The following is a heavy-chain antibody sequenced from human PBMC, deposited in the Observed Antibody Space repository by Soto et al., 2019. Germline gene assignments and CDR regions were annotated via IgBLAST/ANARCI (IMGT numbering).Heavy chain of an antibody. V-gene: IGHV4-31*03. CDR1: GGSISSGGYY. CDR2: IYYSGST. J-gene: IGHJ3*02. D-gene: IGHD2-2*01. Sequence: QVQLQESGPGLVKPSQTLSLTCTVSGGSISSGGYYWSWIRQHPGKGLEWIGYIYYSGSTYYNPSLKSRVTISVDTSKNQFSRKLSSVTAADTAVYYCARGSEDIVVVPAAQGTDAFDIWGQGTMVTVSS. CDR3: ARGSEDIVVVPAAQGTDAFDI.